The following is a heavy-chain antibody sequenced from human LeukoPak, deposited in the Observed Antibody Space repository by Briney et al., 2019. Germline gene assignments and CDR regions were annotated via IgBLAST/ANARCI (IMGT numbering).Heavy chain of an antibody. CDR3: VRDQWWDYGDYGHDAFDI. J-gene: IGHJ3*02. CDR1: GYTFTGYY. CDR2: INPSGGST. D-gene: IGHD4-17*01. Sequence: ASVKVSCKASGYTFTGYYMHWVRQAPGQGLEWMGIINPSGGSTSYAQKFQGRVTMTRDTSTSTVYMELSSLRSEDTAVYYCVRDQWWDYGDYGHDAFDIWGQGTMVTVSS. V-gene: IGHV1-46*01.